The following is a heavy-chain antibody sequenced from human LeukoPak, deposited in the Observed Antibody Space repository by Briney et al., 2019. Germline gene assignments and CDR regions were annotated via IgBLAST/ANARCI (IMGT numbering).Heavy chain of an antibody. V-gene: IGHV4-59*01. CDR3: ARAPSGYYAPDSFNI. CDR2: IYYSGST. Sequence: SETLSLTCTVSGGSIDGSISTYYWSWIRQPPGKGLEWIGYIYYSGSTNYNPSLKSRVTISVDSSKNQFSLKLSSVTAADTAVYYCARAPSGYYAPDSFNIWGQGTMLTVSS. J-gene: IGHJ3*02. CDR1: GGSIDGSISTYY. D-gene: IGHD3-22*01.